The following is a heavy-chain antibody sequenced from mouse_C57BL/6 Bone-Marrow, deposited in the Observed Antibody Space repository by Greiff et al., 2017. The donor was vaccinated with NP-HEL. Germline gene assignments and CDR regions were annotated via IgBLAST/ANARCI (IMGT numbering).Heavy chain of an antibody. CDR3: TNGYYYFDY. V-gene: IGHV14-4*01. J-gene: IGHJ2*01. Sequence: VQLQQSGAELVRPGASVKLSCTASGFNFKDDYMHWVKQRPEQGLEWIGWIDPENGDTEYASKFQGKATITADTSSNTAYLQLSSLTSEDTAVYYCTNGYYYFDYWGQGTTLTVSS. D-gene: IGHD2-2*01. CDR2: IDPENGDT. CDR1: GFNFKDDY.